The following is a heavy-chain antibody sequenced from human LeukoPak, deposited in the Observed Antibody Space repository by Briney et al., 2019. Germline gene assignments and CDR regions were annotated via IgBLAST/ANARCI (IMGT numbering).Heavy chain of an antibody. CDR1: GFTFSSYG. D-gene: IGHD6-19*01. Sequence: GGSLRPSCAASGFTFSSYGMHWVRQAPGKGLEWVAFIRYDGSNKYYADSVKGRFTISRDNSKNTLYLQMNSLRAEDTAVYYCAKADGYSSGWYFDYWGQGTLVTVSS. V-gene: IGHV3-30*02. J-gene: IGHJ4*02. CDR3: AKADGYSSGWYFDY. CDR2: IRYDGSNK.